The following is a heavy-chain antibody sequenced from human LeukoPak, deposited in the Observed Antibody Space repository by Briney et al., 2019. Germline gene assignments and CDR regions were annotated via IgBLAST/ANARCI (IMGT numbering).Heavy chain of an antibody. CDR1: GGTFSSYA. CDR3: AREVGEYDSSGYYRYYVDY. D-gene: IGHD3-22*01. V-gene: IGHV1-69*13. Sequence: GASVKVSCKASGGTFSSYAISWVRQAPGQGLEWMGGIIPIFGTANYAQKFQGRVTITADESTSTAYMELSSLRSEDTAVYYCAREVGEYDSSGYYRYYVDYWGQGTLVTVSS. CDR2: IIPIFGTA. J-gene: IGHJ4*02.